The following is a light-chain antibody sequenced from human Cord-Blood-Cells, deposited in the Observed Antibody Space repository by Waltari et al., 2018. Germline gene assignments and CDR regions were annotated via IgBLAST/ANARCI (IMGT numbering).Light chain of an antibody. CDR3: CSYAGSSTWV. J-gene: IGLJ3*02. CDR1: SSDVGSYNL. Sequence: QSALTQPASVSGSPGQSITISCTGTSSDVGSYNLVSWYQQPPGKAPKLMLYEGSKRPSGFANRFSGSKSGNTASLTISGLQAEDEADYYCCSYAGSSTWVFGGGTKLTVL. CDR2: EGS. V-gene: IGLV2-23*01.